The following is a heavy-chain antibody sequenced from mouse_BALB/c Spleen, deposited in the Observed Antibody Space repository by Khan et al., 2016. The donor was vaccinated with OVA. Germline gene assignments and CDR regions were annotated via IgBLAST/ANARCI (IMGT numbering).Heavy chain of an antibody. CDR1: GFSLTNYS. V-gene: IGHV2-2*02. D-gene: IGHD2-4*01. Sequence: QVQLQQSGPGLVQPSQSLSITCTVSGFSLTNYSVHWVRQSPGKGLEWLGVIWSAGSTDYNAAFISRLSISKDNSRSQLSFKMNSLPPKDTALYCCARRRYDFGWVAWFAYWVQGTLVTVSA. CDR2: IWSAGST. J-gene: IGHJ3*01. CDR3: ARRRYDFGWVAWFAY.